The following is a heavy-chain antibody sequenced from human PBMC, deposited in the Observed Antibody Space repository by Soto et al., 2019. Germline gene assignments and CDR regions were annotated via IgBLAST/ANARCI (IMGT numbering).Heavy chain of an antibody. J-gene: IGHJ4*02. CDR3: VRQSSDWSHFDD. CDR1: GGSISSSNW. V-gene: IGHV4-4*02. CDR2: IYHSGST. D-gene: IGHD2-21*01. Sequence: PSETLSLTCAVSGGSISSSNWWSWVRQPPGKGLEWIGEIYHSGSTNYNPSLKSRVTISVDKSKNQFSLKLSSVTAADTAVFYCVRQSSDWSHFDDRGQGTLVTVSS.